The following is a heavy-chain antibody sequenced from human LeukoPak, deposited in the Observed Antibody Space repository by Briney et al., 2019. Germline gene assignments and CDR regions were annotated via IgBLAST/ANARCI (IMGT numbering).Heavy chain of an antibody. V-gene: IGHV4-4*07. CDR1: GGSISSYY. CDR3: ARPGYYDSSGLSPYYFDY. Sequence: SETLSLTCTVSGGSISSYYWSWIRQPAGKGLEWIGRIYTSGSTNYNPSLKSRVTMSVDTSKNQFSLKLSSVTAADTAVYYCARPGYYDSSGLSPYYFDYWGQGTLVTVSS. D-gene: IGHD3-22*01. CDR2: IYTSGST. J-gene: IGHJ4*02.